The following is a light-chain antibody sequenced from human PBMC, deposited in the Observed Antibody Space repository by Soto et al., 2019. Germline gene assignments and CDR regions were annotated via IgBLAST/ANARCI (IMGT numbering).Light chain of an antibody. V-gene: IGLV1-44*01. CDR1: SSNIGSNT. J-gene: IGLJ1*01. Sequence: QSVLTQPPSASGTPGQRVTISCSGSSSNIGSNTVKWYQHLPGTAPKLLIYTNSQRPSGVPDRFSGSKSGTSASLAISGLQSEDEADYYCAGWDDSLDGLVFGTGTKLTVL. CDR3: AGWDDSLDGLV. CDR2: TNS.